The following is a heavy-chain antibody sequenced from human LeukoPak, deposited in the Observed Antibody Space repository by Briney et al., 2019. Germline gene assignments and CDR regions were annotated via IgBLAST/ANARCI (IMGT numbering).Heavy chain of an antibody. Sequence: ATVKVSCKASGYTFTSYGISWVRQAPGQGLEWMGWISAYNGNTNYAQKLQGRVTMTTDTSTSTAYMELRSLRSDATAVYYCARDQVVLAAALLNFDYWGQGTLVTVSS. CDR1: GYTFTSYG. CDR2: ISAYNGNT. J-gene: IGHJ4*02. CDR3: ARDQVVLAAALLNFDY. D-gene: IGHD6-13*01. V-gene: IGHV1-18*01.